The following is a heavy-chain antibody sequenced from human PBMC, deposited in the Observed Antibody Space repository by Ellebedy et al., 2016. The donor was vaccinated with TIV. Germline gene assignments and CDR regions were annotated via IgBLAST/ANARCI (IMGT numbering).Heavy chain of an antibody. CDR3: VTRITRNY. D-gene: IGHD3-10*01. V-gene: IGHV3-23*01. J-gene: IGHJ4*02. CDR2: ISGSGSST. CDR1: GFTFTNYG. Sequence: PGGSLRLSCAASGFTFTNYGMSWVRQAPGKGLEWVSAISGSGSSTYYADSVKGRFTISRDNSKNTLYLHMNSMRAEDTAVYYCVTRITRNYWGQGTLVTVSS.